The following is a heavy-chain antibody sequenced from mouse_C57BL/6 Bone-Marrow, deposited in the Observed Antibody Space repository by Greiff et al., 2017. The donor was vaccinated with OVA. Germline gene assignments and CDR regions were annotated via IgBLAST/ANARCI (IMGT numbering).Heavy chain of an antibody. CDR2: IDPSDSYT. J-gene: IGHJ3*01. V-gene: IGHV1-59*01. D-gene: IGHD3-2*02. CDR1: GYTFTSYW. CDR3: AREDSSGSHAWFAY. Sequence: VKLQQPGAELVRPGTSVKLSCKASGYTFTSYWMHWVKQRPGQGLEWIGVIDPSDSYTNYNQKFKGKATLTVDTSSSTAYMQLSSLTSEDSAVYYYAREDSSGSHAWFAYWGQGTLVTVSA.